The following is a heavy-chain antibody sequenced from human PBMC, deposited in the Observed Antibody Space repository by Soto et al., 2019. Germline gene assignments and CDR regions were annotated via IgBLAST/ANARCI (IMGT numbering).Heavy chain of an antibody. Sequence: VQVLESGGDLVQPGGSLRLSCAASGFTFSSYAMNWVRQAPGKGLEWVSGISGSGSTTNYADSVQGRFTISRDNSQXXXXXXXXXXXXXXXXXXXXXXXXXXXXXXXMDVWGQGTTVTVAS. V-gene: IGHV3-23*01. CDR3: XXXXXXXXXXXMDV. CDR2: ISGSGSTT. CDR1: GFTFSSYA. J-gene: IGHJ6*02.